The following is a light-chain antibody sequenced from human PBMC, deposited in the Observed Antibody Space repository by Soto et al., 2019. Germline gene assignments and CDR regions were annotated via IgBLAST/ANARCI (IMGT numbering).Light chain of an antibody. V-gene: IGKV3-15*01. CDR3: QHYNKWPPWLT. CDR2: GAS. Sequence: EIEMTQSPATLSMSPGDRATLSCRASQSINSALAWYQQKPGQSPRLLIHGASTRATGIPTRFSGSGSGTEFTLTISSLQSEDLAVYHRQHYNKWPPWLTFGGGTKLEIK. J-gene: IGKJ4*01. CDR1: QSINSA.